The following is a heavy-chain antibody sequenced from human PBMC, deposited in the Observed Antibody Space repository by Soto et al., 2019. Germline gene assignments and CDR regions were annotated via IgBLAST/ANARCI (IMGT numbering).Heavy chain of an antibody. D-gene: IGHD3-10*01. Sequence: GGSLRLSCAASGFTFSTYSMSWVRQAPGKGLEWVSSISTSSSYIYYADSVKGRFTISRDNSKNTLYLQMNSPRSEDTAVYYCASSGEYPYYYYGMGVWGQGTTVTVSS. CDR3: ASSGEYPYYYYGMGV. CDR1: GFTFSTYS. CDR2: ISTSSSYI. J-gene: IGHJ6*02. V-gene: IGHV3-21*04.